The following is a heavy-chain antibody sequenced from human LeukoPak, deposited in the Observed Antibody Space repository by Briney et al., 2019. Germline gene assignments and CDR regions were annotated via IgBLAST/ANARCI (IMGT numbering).Heavy chain of an antibody. CDR1: GGPISSGDYY. CDR2: IYYSGST. V-gene: IGHV4-30-4*01. J-gene: IGHJ4*02. D-gene: IGHD3-22*01. CDR3: ARGDHSSGPPRMDY. Sequence: SETLSLTCTVSGGPISSGDYYWSWIRQPPGKGLEWIGYIYYSGSTYYNPSLKSRVTISVDTSKNQFSLKLSSVTAADTAVYYCARGDHSSGPPRMDYWGQGTLVTVSS.